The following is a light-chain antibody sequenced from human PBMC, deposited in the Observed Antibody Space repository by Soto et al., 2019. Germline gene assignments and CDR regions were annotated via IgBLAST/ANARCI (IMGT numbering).Light chain of an antibody. J-gene: IGKJ2*01. V-gene: IGKV3-15*01. CDR1: QTISSN. CDR3: QQYNNWPYT. Sequence: EIVMTQSPATLSVSPGERATLSCRASQTISSNLAWYQQKPGQAPRLLIYGASTRATGFPARFSGSESGKEFTLTVSSLQSEDFAVYYCQQYNNWPYTFGQGTKVEIK. CDR2: GAS.